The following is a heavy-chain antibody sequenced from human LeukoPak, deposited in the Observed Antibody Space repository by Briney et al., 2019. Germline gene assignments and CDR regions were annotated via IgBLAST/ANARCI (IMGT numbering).Heavy chain of an antibody. CDR2: ISYSGST. D-gene: IGHD3-22*01. CDR3: ARLSYPNSSGYPDY. Sequence: SETLSLTCTVSGDSISSNHWSWIRQPPGKGLEWIGYISYSGSTNYNPSLKSRVTISVDTSKNQFSLKLSSVTAADTAVYYCARLSYPNSSGYPDYWGQGTLVTVSS. CDR1: GDSISSNH. J-gene: IGHJ4*02. V-gene: IGHV4-59*08.